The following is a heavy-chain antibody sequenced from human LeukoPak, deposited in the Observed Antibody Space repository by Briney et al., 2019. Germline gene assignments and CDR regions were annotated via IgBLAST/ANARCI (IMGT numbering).Heavy chain of an antibody. CDR1: GFTFSSYS. J-gene: IGHJ4*02. V-gene: IGHV3-21*01. Sequence: PGGSLRLSCAASGFTFSSYSMNWVRQAPGKGLEWVSSISSSSSYIYYADSVKGRFTISRDNAKNSLYLQMNSLRAEVTAVYYCARERPTAGITFVYWGQGTLVTVSS. D-gene: IGHD6-13*01. CDR3: ARERPTAGITFVY. CDR2: ISSSSSYI.